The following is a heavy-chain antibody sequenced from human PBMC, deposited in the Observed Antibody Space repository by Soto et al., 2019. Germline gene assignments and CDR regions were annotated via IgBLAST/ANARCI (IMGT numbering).Heavy chain of an antibody. V-gene: IGHV5-51*01. J-gene: IGHJ4*02. CDR1: GYSFTTYW. Sequence: CNGSGYSFTTYWIGWVRQMPGKGLEWMGIIYPGDSDIRYNPSFQGQVTISADKSINTAYLQWSSLKTSDTAIYYCARGRDGYTHGFDYWGQGALVTVSS. D-gene: IGHD5-12*01. CDR3: ARGRDGYTHGFDY. CDR2: IYPGDSDI.